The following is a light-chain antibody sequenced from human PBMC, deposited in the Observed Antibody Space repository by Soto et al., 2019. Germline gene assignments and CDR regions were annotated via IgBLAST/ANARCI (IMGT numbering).Light chain of an antibody. Sequence: AIRMTQSPSSFSASTGDRVTITCRASQGISSYLAWYQQKPGRAPKLLIYAASTLQSGVPSRFSGSGSGTDITLTISCQQSEDFATYYCQQYYSYPHTFGQGTKVEIK. V-gene: IGKV1-8*01. CDR2: AAS. CDR1: QGISSY. J-gene: IGKJ1*01. CDR3: QQYYSYPHT.